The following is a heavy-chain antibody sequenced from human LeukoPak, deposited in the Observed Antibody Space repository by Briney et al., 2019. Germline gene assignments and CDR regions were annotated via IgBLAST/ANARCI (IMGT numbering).Heavy chain of an antibody. CDR3: AKGITVTMVAPGY. V-gene: IGHV3-23*05. Sequence: GGSLRLSCAASGFTFSSYAMNWVRQAPGKGLEWVSVIYSNNITFYADSVKGRFTISRDNSKNTLYLQMNSLRAEDTAVYYCAKGITVTMVAPGYWGQGTLVTVSS. CDR1: GFTFSSYA. J-gene: IGHJ4*02. CDR2: IYSNNIT. D-gene: IGHD4/OR15-4a*01.